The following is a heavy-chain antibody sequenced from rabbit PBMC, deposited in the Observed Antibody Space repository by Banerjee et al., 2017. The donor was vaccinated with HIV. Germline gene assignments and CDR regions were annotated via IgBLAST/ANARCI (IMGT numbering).Heavy chain of an antibody. V-gene: IGHV1S43*01. CDR2: IDTPSGET. J-gene: IGHJ3*01. CDR3: ARDDTSISGYYSDL. D-gene: IGHD1-1*01. CDR1: GFDLSSYYY. Sequence: QEQLVESGGGLVQPEGSLTLTCTVSGFDLSSYYYMCWVRQAPGKGLELTACIDTPSGETWYASWAKGRFTISKSTTTDTVDLKMASLTAADTATYFCARDDTSISGYYSDLWGQGTLVTVS.